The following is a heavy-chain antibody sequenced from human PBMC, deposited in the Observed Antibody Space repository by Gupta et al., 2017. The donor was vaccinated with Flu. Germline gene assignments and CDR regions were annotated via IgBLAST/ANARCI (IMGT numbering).Heavy chain of an antibody. D-gene: IGHD4-17*01. V-gene: IGHV3-23*01. CDR3: AKSLGWHVAYGHNGMDV. CDR2: IRGTGATT. Sequence: EVQVLESGGGLVQPGGSLRLSCAASGFTFNTYAMSWVRQAPGKGLEWVSSIRGTGATTYYADSVKGRFTISGDNSKNTVYLQMNSLRAEDTAVYYCAKSLGWHVAYGHNGMDVWGRGTTVTVS. CDR1: GFTFNTYA. J-gene: IGHJ6*02.